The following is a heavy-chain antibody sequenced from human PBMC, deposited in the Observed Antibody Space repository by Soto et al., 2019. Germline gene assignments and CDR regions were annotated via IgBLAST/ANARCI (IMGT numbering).Heavy chain of an antibody. CDR2: ISGSGGST. CDR3: AKGIYYYDSSGHPFDY. J-gene: IGHJ4*02. D-gene: IGHD3-22*01. Sequence: GGSLRLSCAASGFTFSSYAMSWVRQAPGKGLEWVSAISGSGGSTYYADSVKGRFTISRDNSKNTLYLQMNSLRAEDTAVYYCAKGIYYYDSSGHPFDYWGQGTLVTVSS. V-gene: IGHV3-23*01. CDR1: GFTFSSYA.